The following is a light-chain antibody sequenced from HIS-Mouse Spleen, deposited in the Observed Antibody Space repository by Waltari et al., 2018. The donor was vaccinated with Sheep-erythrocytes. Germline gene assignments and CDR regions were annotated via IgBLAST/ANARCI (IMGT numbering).Light chain of an antibody. CDR1: QDISNY. CDR2: DAS. Sequence: DIQMTQSPSSLSASVGDRVTINCQASQDISNYLNWYQQKPGKAPELRIYDASNLETGVPSRFSGSGSGTDVTFTISSLQPEDIATYYCQQYDNLLTFGGGTKVEIK. J-gene: IGKJ4*01. V-gene: IGKV1-33*01. CDR3: QQYDNLLT.